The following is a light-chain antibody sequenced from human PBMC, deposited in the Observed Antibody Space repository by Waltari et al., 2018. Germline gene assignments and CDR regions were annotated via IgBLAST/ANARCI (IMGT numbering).Light chain of an antibody. CDR1: QGISNW. CDR3: QQHDNSPPT. V-gene: IGKV1-33*01. Sequence: DIKMTKSPSSLSASVGDRVTITCRASQGISNWLAWYQQKPGKAPKVLIYRASNLETGVPSRFSGSGSGTDFTLTISSLQPEDIATYYCQQHDNSPPTFGQGTKVEIK. CDR2: RAS. J-gene: IGKJ1*01.